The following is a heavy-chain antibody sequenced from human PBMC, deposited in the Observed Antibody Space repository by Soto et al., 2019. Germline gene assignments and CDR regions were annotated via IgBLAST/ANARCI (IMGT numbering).Heavy chain of an antibody. J-gene: IGHJ5*02. CDR3: SRGIKGGLDA. V-gene: IGHV3-30*03. D-gene: IGHD2-21*01. Sequence: QVQLAESGGGLVQPGRSLRLSCATSGFVSNDYDIHWVRQAPGKGLAWLASISYDGRNKYYADSVKGQFTLSRDNSKNTLSLQINSLGAEDTAVYYCSRGIKGGLDAWGPGTLVTVSS. CDR2: ISYDGRNK. CDR1: GFVSNDYD.